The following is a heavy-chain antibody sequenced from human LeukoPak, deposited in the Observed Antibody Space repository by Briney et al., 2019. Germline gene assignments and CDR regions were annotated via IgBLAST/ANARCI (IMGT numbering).Heavy chain of an antibody. V-gene: IGHV4-61*02. CDR1: GGSISSGSYY. Sequence: SETLSLTCSVSGGSISSGSYYWSWIRQPAGKGLEWIGRIYTSGSTNYNPSLESRVTLSVDTSKNQFSLKLSSVTAADTAVYYCARGPPDFYNSGSYYNGYNWFDSWGQGTLVTVSS. CDR2: IYTSGST. D-gene: IGHD3-10*01. CDR3: ARGPPDFYNSGSYYNGYNWFDS. J-gene: IGHJ5*01.